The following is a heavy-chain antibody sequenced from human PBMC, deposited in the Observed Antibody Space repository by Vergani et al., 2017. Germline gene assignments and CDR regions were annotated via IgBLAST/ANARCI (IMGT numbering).Heavy chain of an antibody. V-gene: IGHV1-18*01. CDR3: ARDRYCRSTSCYTANYYYYYGMDV. CDR1: GYTFTSYG. D-gene: IGHD2-2*02. Sequence: QVQLVQSGAEVKKPGASVKVSCKASGYTFTSYGISWVRQAPGQGLEWMGWISAYNGNTNYAQKLQGRVTMTTETSTSTAYMELRSLRSDETAVYYCARDRYCRSTSCYTANYYYYYGMDVWGQGTTVTVSS. J-gene: IGHJ6*02. CDR2: ISAYNGNT.